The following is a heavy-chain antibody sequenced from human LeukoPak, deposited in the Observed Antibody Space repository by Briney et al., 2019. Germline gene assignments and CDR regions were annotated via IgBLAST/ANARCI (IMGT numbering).Heavy chain of an antibody. CDR1: GFTFSSYA. J-gene: IGHJ4*02. V-gene: IGHV3-30*04. CDR2: ISYDGSNK. Sequence: PGGSLRLSCAASGFTFSSYAMHWVRQAPGKGLEWVAVISYDGSNKYYADSVKGRFTISRDNSKNTLYLQMNSLRAEDTALYYCAKARTYYDSSGYYYEYYFDYWGQGTLVTVSS. D-gene: IGHD3-22*01. CDR3: AKARTYYDSSGYYYEYYFDY.